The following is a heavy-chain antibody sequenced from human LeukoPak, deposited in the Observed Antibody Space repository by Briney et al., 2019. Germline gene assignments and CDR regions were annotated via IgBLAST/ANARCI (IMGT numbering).Heavy chain of an antibody. CDR2: FDPEDGET. CDR3: ATDSGRLYDSYAFDI. CDR1: GYTLTELS. Sequence: ASVKVSCKVSGYTLTELSMHWVRQAPGKGLEWMGGFDPEDGETIYAQKFQGRVTMTEDTSTDTAYMELSSLRSEDTAVYYCATDSGRLYDSYAFDIWGQGTMVTVSS. J-gene: IGHJ3*02. D-gene: IGHD3-22*01. V-gene: IGHV1-24*01.